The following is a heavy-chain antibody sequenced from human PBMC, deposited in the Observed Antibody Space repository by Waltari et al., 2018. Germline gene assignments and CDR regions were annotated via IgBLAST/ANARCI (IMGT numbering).Heavy chain of an antibody. Sequence: FDDYAMHWVRQAPGKGLEWVSGISWNSGSIGYADSVKGRFTISRDNAKNSLYLQMNSLRAEDTALYYCAKDSYSSGWFGAFDIWGQGTVVTVSS. CDR1: FDDYA. CDR3: AKDSYSSGWFGAFDI. CDR2: ISWNSGSI. V-gene: IGHV3-9*01. D-gene: IGHD6-19*01. J-gene: IGHJ3*02.